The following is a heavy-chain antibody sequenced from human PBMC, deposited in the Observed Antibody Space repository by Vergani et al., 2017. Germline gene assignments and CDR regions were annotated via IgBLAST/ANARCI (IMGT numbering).Heavy chain of an antibody. D-gene: IGHD2-21*01. J-gene: IGHJ6*03. CDR2: MYTSGHT. CDR3: ARASHCINCYSEGPNGPGYYYMDV. Sequence: QVQLQESGPGLLKPSQTLSLTCTVSGASVSRGTYYWTWIRPPAGKKLEWIVRMYTSGHTIYNPSRGSRVTMSVDTSKNQFSLQLSSVTAADTAVYYCARASHCINCYSEGPNGPGYYYMDVWGKGTTVTVSS. V-gene: IGHV4-61*02. CDR1: GASVSRGTYY.